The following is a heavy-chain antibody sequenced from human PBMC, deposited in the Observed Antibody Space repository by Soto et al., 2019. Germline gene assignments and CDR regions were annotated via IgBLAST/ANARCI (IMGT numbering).Heavy chain of an antibody. V-gene: IGHV4-59*01. Sequence: SETLSLTCTVSGGSISSNYWTWIRQPPGKGLEWIGYVYNSGSTNYNPSLKGRVTISEDTSKSQFSLKVNSMTAADTAVYYCARYRREAVAGYTLDNWGQGILVTVSS. CDR2: VYNSGST. CDR1: GGSISSNY. CDR3: ARYRREAVAGYTLDN. J-gene: IGHJ4*02. D-gene: IGHD6-13*01.